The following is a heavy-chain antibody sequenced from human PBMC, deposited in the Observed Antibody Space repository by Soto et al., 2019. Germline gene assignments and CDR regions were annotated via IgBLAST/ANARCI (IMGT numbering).Heavy chain of an antibody. Sequence: PSETLSLTCTVSGGSISSGDYYWSWIRQPPGKGLEWIGYIYYSGSTYYNPSLKSRVTISVDTSKNQFSLKLSSVTAADTAVYYCARDRIDSSGPLNWFDTWGQGTLVTVSS. CDR3: ARDRIDSSGPLNWFDT. D-gene: IGHD6-19*01. CDR1: GGSISSGDYY. V-gene: IGHV4-30-4*01. J-gene: IGHJ5*02. CDR2: IYYSGST.